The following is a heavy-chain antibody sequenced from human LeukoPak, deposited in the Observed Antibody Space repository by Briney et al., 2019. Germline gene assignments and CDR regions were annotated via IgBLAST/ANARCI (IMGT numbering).Heavy chain of an antibody. J-gene: IGHJ4*02. Sequence: GRSLRLSCAASGFTFSNYGMHWVRQAPGKGLEWVAVIWYDGSNKYYVDSVKGRFTISRDNSKNTMYLQMNSLRAEDTAMCYCAKDRDTAMEIDYWGQGTLVTVSS. CDR2: IWYDGSNK. CDR1: GFTFSNYG. CDR3: AKDRDTAMEIDY. D-gene: IGHD5-18*01. V-gene: IGHV3-33*06.